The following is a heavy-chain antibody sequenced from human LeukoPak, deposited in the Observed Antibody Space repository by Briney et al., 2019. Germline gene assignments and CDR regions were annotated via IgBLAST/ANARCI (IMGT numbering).Heavy chain of an antibody. V-gene: IGHV4-61*02. J-gene: IGHJ4*02. CDR1: GGSISSGSYY. CDR2: IYTSGST. D-gene: IGHD2-2*01. CDR3: ARGVRYCSSTSCYESLYYFDY. Sequence: SETLSLTCTVSGGSISSGSYYWSWIRQPAGKGLEWIGRIYTSGSTNYNPSLKSRVTISVDTSKNQFSLKLSSVTAADTAVYYCARGVRYCSSTSCYESLYYFDYWGQGTLVTVSS.